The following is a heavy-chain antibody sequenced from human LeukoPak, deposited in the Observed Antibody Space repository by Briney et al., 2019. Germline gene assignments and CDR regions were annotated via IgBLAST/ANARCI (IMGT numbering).Heavy chain of an antibody. V-gene: IGHV4-39*01. CDR1: GGSISSNSYY. Sequence: SETLSLTCTISGGSISSNSYYWGWIRQPPGKGLEWIGGINYSGSTYYNPSLKSRVTISVDTTKNQFSLKLSSVTAADTAVYYCARHPDYYYNYMDVWGKGTTVTVSS. J-gene: IGHJ6*03. CDR2: INYSGST. CDR3: ARHPDYYYNYMDV.